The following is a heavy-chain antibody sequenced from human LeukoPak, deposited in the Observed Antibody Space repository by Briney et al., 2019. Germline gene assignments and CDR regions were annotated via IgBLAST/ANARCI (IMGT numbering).Heavy chain of an antibody. D-gene: IGHD2-21*02. CDR2: INQDASEI. J-gene: IGHJ4*02. CDR3: ATDRDNSDWQKRFDS. CDR1: GFTFSTYW. Sequence: GGSLRLSCAASGFTFSTYWVTWYRQAPGKGLEGVGNINQDASEINYVDSGRGRFTTSRDNAKNSLHLQMNSLRAEDTAVYYCATDRDNSDWQKRFDSWGQGTLVTVSS. V-gene: IGHV3-7*01.